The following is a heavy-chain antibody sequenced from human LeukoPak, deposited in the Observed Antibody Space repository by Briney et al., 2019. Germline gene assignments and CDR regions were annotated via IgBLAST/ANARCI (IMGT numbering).Heavy chain of an antibody. J-gene: IGHJ4*02. V-gene: IGHV3-7*01. CDR2: IKQDGSEK. CDR3: ARDLHYYGSGSYYPLLDY. D-gene: IGHD3-10*01. CDR1: GFTFSSYW. Sequence: GGSLRLSCAASGFTFSSYWMSWVRQAPGKGLEWVANIKQDGSEKYYVDSVKGRFTISRDNAKNSLYLQMNSLRAEDTAVYYCARDLHYYGSGSYYPLLDYWGQGNPGHRLL.